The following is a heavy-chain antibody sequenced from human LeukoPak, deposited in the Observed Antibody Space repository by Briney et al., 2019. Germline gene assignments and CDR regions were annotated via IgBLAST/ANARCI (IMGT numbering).Heavy chain of an antibody. V-gene: IGHV1-18*01. CDR2: ISAYNGNT. Sequence: ASVKVSCKASGYTFTTYGISWVRQAPGQGLEWMGWISAYNGNTNYAQKLQGRVTMTTDTSTSTAYMELRSLRSDDTAVYYCARSSPDYCDSSGNYPFDYWGQGTLVTVSS. CDR1: GYTFTTYG. CDR3: ARSSPDYCDSSGNYPFDY. D-gene: IGHD3-22*01. J-gene: IGHJ4*02.